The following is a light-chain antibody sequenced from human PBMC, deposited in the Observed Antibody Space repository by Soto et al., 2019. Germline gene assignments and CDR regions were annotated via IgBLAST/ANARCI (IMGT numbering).Light chain of an antibody. V-gene: IGKV1-5*03. J-gene: IGKJ2*01. Sequence: DFQMTQSHSTLSASVGDGVTITCRASQSIGSGLAWYQQQPGKAPKLLIYKATNLQRGVSSRFSGSGSGTDFSLTISSLQPADSATYYCQQYHDFQYTFGQGTKLEI. CDR2: KAT. CDR3: QQYHDFQYT. CDR1: QSIGSG.